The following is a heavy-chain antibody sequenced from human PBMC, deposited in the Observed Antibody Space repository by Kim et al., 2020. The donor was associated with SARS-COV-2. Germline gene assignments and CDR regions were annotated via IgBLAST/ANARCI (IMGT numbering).Heavy chain of an antibody. CDR2: ISYDGSNK. D-gene: IGHD5-12*01. Sequence: GGSLRLSCAASGFTFSSYGMHWVRQAPGKGLEWVAVISYDGSNKYYADSVKGRFTISRDNSKNTLYLQMNSLRAEDTAVYYCAKDPSWGGYDYENWFDPWGQGTLVTVSS. V-gene: IGHV3-30*18. CDR3: AKDPSWGGYDYENWFDP. CDR1: GFTFSSYG. J-gene: IGHJ5*02.